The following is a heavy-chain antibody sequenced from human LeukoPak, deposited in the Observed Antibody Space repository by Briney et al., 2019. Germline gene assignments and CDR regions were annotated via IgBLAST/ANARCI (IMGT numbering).Heavy chain of an antibody. Sequence: GGSLRLSCVASGFTFSSYAMSWVRQAPGKGLEWVSGISGSGNSTYYADSVKGRFTISRDNSKNTLYLQMNNLRAEDTAIYYCAKKYCLITDCHGGFSDYWGQGTLVTVSS. J-gene: IGHJ4*02. CDR2: ISGSGNST. V-gene: IGHV3-23*01. CDR3: AKKYCLITDCHGGFSDY. D-gene: IGHD2-2*01. CDR1: GFTFSSYA.